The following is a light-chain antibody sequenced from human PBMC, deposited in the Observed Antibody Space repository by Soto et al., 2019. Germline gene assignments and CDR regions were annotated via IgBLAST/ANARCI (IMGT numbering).Light chain of an antibody. CDR2: AAS. CDR3: QQYNNWPPDGT. Sequence: IQLTQSPSSLSATVGDRVTITCRASQAISSYLAWYQQKPGKAPKLLIYAASTLQSGVPSRFSGSGSGTDFTLTISSLQSEDFAVYYCQQYNNWPPDGTFGQGTKVDI. CDR1: QAISSY. V-gene: IGKV1-9*01. J-gene: IGKJ1*01.